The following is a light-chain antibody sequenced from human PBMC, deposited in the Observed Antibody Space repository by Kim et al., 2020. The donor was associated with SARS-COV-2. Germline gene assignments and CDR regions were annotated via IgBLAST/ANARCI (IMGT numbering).Light chain of an antibody. CDR2: GKD. J-gene: IGLJ2*01. CDR3: NSRDTSDNHLVV. Sequence: SSELTQDPAVSVALGQTIRITCQGDSLRSYYASWYQQKPGQAPVLVIYGKDNRPSGIPDRFSGSISGNTASLTITGPQAEDEADYYCNSRDTSDNHLVVF. CDR1: SLRSYY. V-gene: IGLV3-19*01.